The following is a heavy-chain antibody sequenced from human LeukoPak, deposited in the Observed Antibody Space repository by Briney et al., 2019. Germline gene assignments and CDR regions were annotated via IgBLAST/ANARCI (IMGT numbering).Heavy chain of an antibody. J-gene: IGHJ3*02. Sequence: GGSLRLSCAASGFTFSSYAMSWVRQAPGKGLEWVSAISGSGGSTYYADSAKGRFTISRDNSKNTLYLQMNSLRAEDTAVYYCAKGAGHARFGELRAFNIWGQGTMVTVSS. V-gene: IGHV3-23*01. D-gene: IGHD3-10*01. CDR1: GFTFSSYA. CDR2: ISGSGGST. CDR3: AKGAGHARFGELRAFNI.